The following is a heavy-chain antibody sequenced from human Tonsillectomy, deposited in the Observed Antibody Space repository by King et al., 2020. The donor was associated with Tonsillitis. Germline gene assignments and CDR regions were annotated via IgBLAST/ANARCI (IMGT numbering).Heavy chain of an antibody. Sequence: QLVQSGGGLVQPGRSLRLSCTASGFTFGDYAMSWFRQAPGKGLEWVGFMRSKAYGGTTDYAASVKGRFTISRDDSKYIAYMQLNSLKTEDTAVYYCTRVDLSGRYRFYYYYMDGWGKGTTVTVSS. CDR2: MRSKAYGGTT. J-gene: IGHJ6*03. V-gene: IGHV3-49*03. CDR3: TRVDLSGRYRFYYYYMDG. CDR1: GFTFGDYA. D-gene: IGHD1-26*01.